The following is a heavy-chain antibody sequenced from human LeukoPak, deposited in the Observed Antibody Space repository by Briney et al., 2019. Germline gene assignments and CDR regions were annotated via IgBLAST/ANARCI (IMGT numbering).Heavy chain of an antibody. Sequence: PSETLSLTCAVYGGSFSGYYWSWIRQPPGKGLEWIGEINHSGSTNYNPSLKSRVTISVDTSKNQFSLKLSSVTAADTAVYYCARRTYGSSPFDYWGQGTLVTVSS. J-gene: IGHJ4*02. CDR1: GGSFSGYY. D-gene: IGHD3-22*01. CDR2: INHSGST. CDR3: ARRTYGSSPFDY. V-gene: IGHV4-34*01.